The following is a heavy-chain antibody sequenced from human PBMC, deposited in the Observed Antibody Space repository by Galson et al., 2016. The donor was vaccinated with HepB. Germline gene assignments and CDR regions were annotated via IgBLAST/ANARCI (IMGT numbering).Heavy chain of an antibody. J-gene: IGHJ6*02. Sequence: SLRLSCAASGFTFSTYAMHWVRQAPGKGLEWVAVISYDGSHKHYRDSVKGRFTISRDNSKNTLTLQMNSLRREDTAVYYCARPRRWPQYYYGLDVWGQGTTVTVSS. D-gene: IGHD5-24*01. V-gene: IGHV3-30-3*01. CDR2: ISYDGSHK. CDR3: ARPRRWPQYYYGLDV. CDR1: GFTFSTYA.